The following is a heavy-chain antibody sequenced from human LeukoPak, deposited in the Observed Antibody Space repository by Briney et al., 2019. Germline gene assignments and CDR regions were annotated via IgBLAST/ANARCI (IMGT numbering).Heavy chain of an antibody. CDR3: AQIYTYGSSQFDY. CDR2: ISSSGTII. CDR1: GFTFSNYE. J-gene: IGHJ4*02. D-gene: IGHD5-18*01. V-gene: IGHV3-48*03. Sequence: GGSVRLSCAASGFTFSNYEMNWVRQAPGKGLEGVSYISSSGTIIYYADSVKGRFTNSRNNAKNSLYLQMNSLRAEDTAVYYCAQIYTYGSSQFDYWGQGTLVTVSS.